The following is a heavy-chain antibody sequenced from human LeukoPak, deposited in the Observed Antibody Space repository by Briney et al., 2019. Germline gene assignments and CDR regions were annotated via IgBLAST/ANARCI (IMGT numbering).Heavy chain of an antibody. CDR2: TFYRSKWSS. J-gene: IGHJ4*02. V-gene: IGHV6-1*01. CDR3: ARGDGPIHGRYYFDY. Sequence: SQTLSLTCAISGDSVSGKSVAWNWIRQSPSRGLEWLGRTFYRSKWSSEYATSMKGRITINPDTSKNQFSPQLISVTPEDTAVYYCARGDGPIHGRYYFDYWGQGTLITVSS. CDR1: GDSVSGKSVA. D-gene: IGHD3-10*01.